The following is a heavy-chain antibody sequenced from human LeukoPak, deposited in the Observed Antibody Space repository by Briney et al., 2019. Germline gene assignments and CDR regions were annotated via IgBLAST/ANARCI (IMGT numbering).Heavy chain of an antibody. D-gene: IGHD3-10*01. J-gene: IGHJ4*02. CDR3: ARHGNTMVREVITYPFDY. CDR1: GGSISNYY. Sequence: SETLSLTCTVSGGSISNYYWSWIRQPPGKGLEWIGYIYYSGSANYNPSLKGRVTMSVDTSKNQFSLKLTSVTAADTAVYYCARHGNTMVREVITYPFDYWGQGTLVTVSS. CDR2: IYYSGSA. V-gene: IGHV4-59*08.